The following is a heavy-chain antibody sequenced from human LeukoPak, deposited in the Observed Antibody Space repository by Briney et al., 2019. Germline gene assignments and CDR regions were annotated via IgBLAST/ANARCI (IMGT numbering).Heavy chain of an antibody. CDR3: ARALVRAAAAYRTNWFDP. V-gene: IGHV3-30*03. J-gene: IGHJ5*02. D-gene: IGHD6-13*01. CDR1: GFTFSGYG. CDR2: ISYDGSNK. Sequence: GGSLRLSCAASGFTFSGYGMHWVRQAPGKGLEWVAVISYDGSNKYYADSVKGRFTISRDNSKNTLYLQMNSLRAEDTAVYYCARALVRAAAAYRTNWFDPWGQGTLITVSS.